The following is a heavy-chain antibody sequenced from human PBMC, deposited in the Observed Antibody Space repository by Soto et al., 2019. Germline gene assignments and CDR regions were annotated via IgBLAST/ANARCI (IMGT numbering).Heavy chain of an antibody. CDR3: AKGGDFWSGIDY. J-gene: IGHJ4*02. Sequence: QVQLVESGGGVVQPGRSLRLSCAASGFTFSNYAIHWVRQAPGKGLEWVAVISYDGRNKCYADSVKSRFTISRDNSKNTLYLHVHSLRADYTGGYYCAKGGDFWSGIDYWGQGNLVTVSS. CDR1: GFTFSNYA. D-gene: IGHD3-3*01. V-gene: IGHV3-30*04. CDR2: ISYDGRNK.